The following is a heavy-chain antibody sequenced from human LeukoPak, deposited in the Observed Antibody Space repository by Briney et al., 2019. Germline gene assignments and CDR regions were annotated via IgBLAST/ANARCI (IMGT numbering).Heavy chain of an antibody. Sequence: GGSLRLSFPASEFTFSSYAMSWVRQAPGKGLEWVSAISGSGGSTYYADSVKGRFTISRDNSKNTLYLQMNSLRAEDTAVYYCAKVYLFNDYEGGYFDYWGQGTLVTVSS. V-gene: IGHV3-23*01. CDR3: AKVYLFNDYEGGYFDY. J-gene: IGHJ4*02. D-gene: IGHD4-17*01. CDR1: EFTFSSYA. CDR2: ISGSGGST.